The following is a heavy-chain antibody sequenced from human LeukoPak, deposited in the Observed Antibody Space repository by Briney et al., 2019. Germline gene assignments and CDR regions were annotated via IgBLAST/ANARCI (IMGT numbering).Heavy chain of an antibody. V-gene: IGHV1-2*02. CDR1: GYTFTGYY. J-gene: IGHJ5*01. CDR3: ARASGSYWWFDS. Sequence: VASVKVSCKASGYTFTGYYLHWVRQAPGQGLEWMGCVNPNSGDTNYAQKIQGSVTMTRDTSISTVYMELSRLRSDDTAVYYCARASGSYWWFDSWGQGTLVTVSS. CDR2: VNPNSGDT. D-gene: IGHD1-26*01.